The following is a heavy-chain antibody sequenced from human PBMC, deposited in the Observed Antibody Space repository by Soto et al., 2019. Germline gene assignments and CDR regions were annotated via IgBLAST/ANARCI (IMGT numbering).Heavy chain of an antibody. CDR1: GFAVSSNY. Sequence: PGGSLRLSCAASGFAVSSNYMTCVRQAPGKGLEWVSVIHSGGDTHYADSVRGRFTISRDNSKNTLYLQMNSLRAEDTAVYYCARSRTGTTYGGMDVWGQGTTVTVSS. V-gene: IGHV3-66*01. CDR3: ARSRTGTTYGGMDV. CDR2: IHSGGDT. J-gene: IGHJ6*02. D-gene: IGHD1-7*01.